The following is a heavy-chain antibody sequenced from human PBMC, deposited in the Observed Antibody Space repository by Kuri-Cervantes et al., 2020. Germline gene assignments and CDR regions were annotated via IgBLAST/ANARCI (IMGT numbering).Heavy chain of an antibody. D-gene: IGHD6-19*01. Sequence: GGSLRLSCAASGFTFSSYWMHLVRQAPGKGPVWVSRINSDGRSTSNADSVKGRFTISRDNAKNTLYLQMISLRAEDTAVYYCASHIAVARMVDYWGQGTLVTVSS. CDR2: INSDGRST. CDR3: ASHIAVARMVDY. V-gene: IGHV3-74*01. J-gene: IGHJ4*02. CDR1: GFTFSSYW.